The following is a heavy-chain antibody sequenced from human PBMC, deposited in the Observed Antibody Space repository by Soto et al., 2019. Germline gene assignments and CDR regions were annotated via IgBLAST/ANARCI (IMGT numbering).Heavy chain of an antibody. J-gene: IGHJ4*02. Sequence: PSKTLSLTCTVCGVSISRYFRRWIPQPPGKGLQWIGYIYYSGSTNYNPSLKSRVTISVDTSKNQFSLKLSSVTAADTAVYYCAREVGSYFQYFDYWGQGTLVTVS. D-gene: IGHD1-26*01. CDR2: IYYSGST. V-gene: IGHV4-59*01. CDR1: GVSISRYF. CDR3: AREVGSYFQYFDY.